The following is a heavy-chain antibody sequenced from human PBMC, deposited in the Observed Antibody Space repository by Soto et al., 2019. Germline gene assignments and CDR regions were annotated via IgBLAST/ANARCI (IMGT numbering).Heavy chain of an antibody. V-gene: IGHV1-69*13. J-gene: IGHJ4*02. CDR1: GGTFRNHV. D-gene: IGHD3-10*01. Sequence: GDSVKVSCKASGGTFRNHVFNWVRQAPGQGLEWMGGIIPIIGTPNYAQKFQGRVTITADASTNTVYLDVSSLRSQDTAVYYCARDLEFRDGNISHLDYWGQGTLVTVS. CDR2: IIPIIGTP. CDR3: ARDLEFRDGNISHLDY.